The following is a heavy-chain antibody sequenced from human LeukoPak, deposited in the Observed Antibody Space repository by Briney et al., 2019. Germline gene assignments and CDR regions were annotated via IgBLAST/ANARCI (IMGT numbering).Heavy chain of an antibody. Sequence: GASVKVSCKASGGTFSSYAISWVRQAPGQGLEWMGGIIPIFGTANYAQKFQGRVTITADESMSTAYMELSSLRSEDTAVYYCAKVGHSYDFWSGLHDAFDIWGQGTMVTVSS. CDR3: AKVGHSYDFWSGLHDAFDI. CDR2: IIPIFGTA. CDR1: GGTFSSYA. J-gene: IGHJ3*02. D-gene: IGHD3-3*01. V-gene: IGHV1-69*01.